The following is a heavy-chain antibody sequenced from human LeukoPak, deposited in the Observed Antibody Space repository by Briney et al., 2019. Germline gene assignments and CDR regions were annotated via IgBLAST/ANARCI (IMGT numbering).Heavy chain of an antibody. D-gene: IGHD3-10*01. Sequence: GGSLRLSCAASGFTFSTYAMHWVRQAPGKGLEWVAVISYDESNKYYADSVKGRFNISRANYKHTLYLKMNSLRAEDTAVYYCARKTGSGSYHLDYWGQGTLVTVSS. CDR3: ARKTGSGSYHLDY. CDR2: ISYDESNK. J-gene: IGHJ4*02. CDR1: GFTFSTYA. V-gene: IGHV3-30*04.